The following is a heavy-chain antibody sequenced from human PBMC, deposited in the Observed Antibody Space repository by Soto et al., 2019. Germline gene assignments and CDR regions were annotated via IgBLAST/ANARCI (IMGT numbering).Heavy chain of an antibody. D-gene: IGHD3-9*01. CDR3: ALESYYHILTGYVTYYGMDV. CDR2: IIPIFGTA. Sequence: ASVKVSCKASGGTFSSYAISWVRQAPGQGLEWMGGIIPIFGTANYAQKFEGRVTITADKSTSTAYMELSSLRSEDTAVYYCALESYYHILTGYVTYYGMDVWGQGTRVTVSS. CDR1: GGTFSSYA. J-gene: IGHJ6*02. V-gene: IGHV1-69*06.